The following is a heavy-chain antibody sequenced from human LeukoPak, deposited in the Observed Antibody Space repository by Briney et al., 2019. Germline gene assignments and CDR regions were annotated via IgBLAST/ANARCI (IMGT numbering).Heavy chain of an antibody. Sequence: SETLSLTCTVSGGSINSYYWSWIRQPPGKGLEWIGYISYSGSTNYYPSLKSRVTISADTSKNQFSLKLSSVTAADTAVYYCARDPSGIVGATLGYWGQGTLVTVSS. CDR3: ARDPSGIVGATLGY. J-gene: IGHJ4*02. D-gene: IGHD1-26*01. CDR1: GGSINSYY. CDR2: ISYSGST. V-gene: IGHV4-59*12.